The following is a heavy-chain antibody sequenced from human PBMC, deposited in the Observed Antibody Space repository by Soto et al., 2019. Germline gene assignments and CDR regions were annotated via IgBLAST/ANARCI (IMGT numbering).Heavy chain of an antibody. CDR1: GFTFSSYA. CDR2: ISGSGGST. CDR3: AKDGGYSYGAVTYYYGMDV. V-gene: IGHV3-23*01. J-gene: IGHJ6*02. D-gene: IGHD5-18*01. Sequence: EVQLLESGGGLVQPGGSLRLSCAASGFTFSSYAMSWVRQAPGKGLEWVSAISGSGGSTYYADSVKGRFTISRDNSKNTLYLQMNSLRAEDTAVYYCAKDGGYSYGAVTYYYGMDVWGQGTTVTVS.